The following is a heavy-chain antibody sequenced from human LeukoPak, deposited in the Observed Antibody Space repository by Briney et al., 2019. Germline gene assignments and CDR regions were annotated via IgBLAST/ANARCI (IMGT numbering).Heavy chain of an antibody. CDR3: AKGGEGFCTSTSCYPL. Sequence: PGRSLRLSCAASGFSFSTYGMHWVRQAPGKGLEGVAMISYEGTENSLADSVKGRFTISRDNSKNTLYLQMNSLRPEDTAVYHCAKGGEGFCTSTSCYPLWGQGTLVTVSS. CDR1: GFSFSTYG. CDR2: ISYEGTEN. D-gene: IGHD2-2*01. J-gene: IGHJ4*02. V-gene: IGHV3-30*18.